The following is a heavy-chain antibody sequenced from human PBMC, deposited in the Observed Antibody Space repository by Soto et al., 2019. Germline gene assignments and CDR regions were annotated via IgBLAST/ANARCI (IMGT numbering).Heavy chain of an antibody. J-gene: IGHJ6*02. Sequence: QITLKESGPTLVKPTQTLTLTCTFSAFSLSTGGVGVGWIRQPPGKALEWLALIYWDDDKRYSPSLRSRLTITKDTSKIXVXLXMXXMDPVDTATYYCIQSRCGGDCLQSYASYYYYGMDVWGQGTTVTVSS. CDR1: AFSLSTGGVG. CDR2: IYWDDDK. D-gene: IGHD2-21*02. V-gene: IGHV2-5*02. CDR3: IQSRCGGDCLQSYASYYYYGMDV.